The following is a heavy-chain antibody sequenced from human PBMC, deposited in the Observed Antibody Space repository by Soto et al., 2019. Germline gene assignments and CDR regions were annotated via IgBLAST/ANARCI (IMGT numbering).Heavy chain of an antibody. CDR2: IIPIFGTA. CDR3: SGCPSGIAVAGYYYYGMDV. D-gene: IGHD6-19*01. CDR1: GGTFSSYA. Sequence: GASVKVSCKASGGTFSSYAISWVRQAPGQGLEWMGGIIPIFGTANYAQKFQGRVTITADESTSTAYMELSSLRSEDTAVYFFSGCPSGIAVAGYYYYGMDVWGQGTTVTVSS. J-gene: IGHJ6*02. V-gene: IGHV1-69*13.